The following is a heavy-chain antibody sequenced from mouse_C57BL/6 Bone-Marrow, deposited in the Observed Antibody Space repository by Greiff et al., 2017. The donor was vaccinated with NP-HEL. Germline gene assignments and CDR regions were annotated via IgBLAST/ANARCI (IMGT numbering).Heavy chain of an antibody. CDR1: GYTFTSYW. Sequence: QVQLQQPGAELVKPGASVKLSCKASGYTFTSYWMQWVKQRPGQGLEWIGEIDPSDSYTNYNQKFKGKATLTVDTSSSTAYMQLSSLTSEDSAVYYCARLSSFDYWGQGTTLTVSS. V-gene: IGHV1-50*01. CDR2: IDPSDSYT. J-gene: IGHJ2*01. CDR3: ARLSSFDY.